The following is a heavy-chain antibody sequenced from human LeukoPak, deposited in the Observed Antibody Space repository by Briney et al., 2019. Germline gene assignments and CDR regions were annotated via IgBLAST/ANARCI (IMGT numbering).Heavy chain of an antibody. CDR2: IRYDGSNK. CDR1: GFTFSTYG. CDR3: AREVIAAATLGYYYYMDV. D-gene: IGHD6-13*01. J-gene: IGHJ6*03. Sequence: GGSLRLSCAASGFTFSTYGMHWVRQAPGKGLEWVAFIRYDGSNKDYADSVKGRFTISRDNAKNSLYLQMNSLRAEDTAVYYCAREVIAAATLGYYYYMDVWGKGTTVTVSS. V-gene: IGHV3-30*02.